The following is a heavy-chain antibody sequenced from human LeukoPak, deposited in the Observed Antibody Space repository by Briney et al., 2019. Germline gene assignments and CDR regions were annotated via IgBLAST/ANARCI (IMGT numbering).Heavy chain of an antibody. CDR3: ARQRTSGSASNLRVAQIDS. CDR1: GASISGSGYY. V-gene: IGHV4-39*01. Sequence: SETLSLTCAVSGASISGSGYYLGWIRQPPGKGLEWIGSMSYSGSTYYNPSLKSRATISVDTSKNQISLKVSSVTAADSALYFCARQRTSGSASNLRVAQIDSWGQGTLVTVSS. CDR2: MSYSGST. D-gene: IGHD3-3*01. J-gene: IGHJ4*02.